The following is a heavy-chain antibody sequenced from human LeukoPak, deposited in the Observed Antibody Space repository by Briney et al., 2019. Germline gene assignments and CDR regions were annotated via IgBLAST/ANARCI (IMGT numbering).Heavy chain of an antibody. CDR1: GYTFTSYY. CDR3: ARYKSGHYDFWSGYYY. Sequence: ASVKVSCKASGYTFTSYYMHWVRQAPGQGLEWMGIINPSGGSTSYAQKFQGRVTMTRDTSTSTVYMELSSLRSEDTAVYYCARYKSGHYDFWSGYYYWGQGTLVTVSS. J-gene: IGHJ4*02. V-gene: IGHV1-46*01. CDR2: INPSGGST. D-gene: IGHD3-3*01.